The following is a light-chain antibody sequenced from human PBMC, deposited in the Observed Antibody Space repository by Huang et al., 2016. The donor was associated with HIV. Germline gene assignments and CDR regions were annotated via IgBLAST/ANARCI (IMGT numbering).Light chain of an antibody. V-gene: IGKV3-20*01. CDR1: EGVNNY. CDR3: HQYNSLPQT. CDR2: NTA. J-gene: IGKJ1*01. Sequence: EIVLTQSPGTLSLSPGERATLPCRASEGVNNYLAWYQQKHGQAPRLLIYNTANRATGIPDRFSGSGSGTDFTLVISRLEPEDVAVYYCHQYNSLPQTFGQGTRVDLK.